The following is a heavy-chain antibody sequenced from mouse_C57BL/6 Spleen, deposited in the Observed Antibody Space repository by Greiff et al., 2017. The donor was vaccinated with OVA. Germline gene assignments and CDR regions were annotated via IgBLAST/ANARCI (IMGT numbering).Heavy chain of an antibody. CDR2: IYPGDGDT. Sequence: QVQLQQSGPELVKPGASVKISCKASGYAFSSSWMNWVKQRPGKGLEWIGRIYPGDGDTNYNGKFKGKATLTADKSSSTAYMQLSSLTSEDSAVYFCAPDSSGYGYAMDYWGQGTSVTVSS. D-gene: IGHD3-2*02. CDR1: GYAFSSSW. J-gene: IGHJ4*01. V-gene: IGHV1-82*01. CDR3: APDSSGYGYAMDY.